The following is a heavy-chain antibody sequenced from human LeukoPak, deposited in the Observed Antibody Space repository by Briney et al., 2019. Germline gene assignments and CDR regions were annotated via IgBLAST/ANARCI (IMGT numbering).Heavy chain of an antibody. CDR2: IYYSGST. V-gene: IGHV4-30-4*08. J-gene: IGHJ4*02. D-gene: IGHD2-2*03. CDR3: ARAPPWINDY. Sequence: SQTLSLTCTVSGGSINSGDYYWSWIRQPPGKGLEWIGYIYYSGSTYYNPSLKSRVTVSVDTSKNQFSLKLTSVTAADTAVYYCARAPPWINDYWGQGTRVTVSS. CDR1: GGSINSGDYY.